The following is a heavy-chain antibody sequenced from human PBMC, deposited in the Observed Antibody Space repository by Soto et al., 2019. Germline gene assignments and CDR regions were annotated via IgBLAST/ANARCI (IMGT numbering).Heavy chain of an antibody. Sequence: QVQVVQSGAEVTKPGASVKVSCKASGFTFTAYHMHWVRPAPGQGLEWMGWIDLNNGDTHYVQRFQGWVTMTRDTSISTGYMELGNLKSDDTDVYYCARQHGDYYRWFVPWGQGTLGTVSS. CDR3: ARQHGDYYRWFVP. CDR2: IDLNNGDT. V-gene: IGHV1-2*04. J-gene: IGHJ5*02. D-gene: IGHD4-17*01. CDR1: GFTFTAYH.